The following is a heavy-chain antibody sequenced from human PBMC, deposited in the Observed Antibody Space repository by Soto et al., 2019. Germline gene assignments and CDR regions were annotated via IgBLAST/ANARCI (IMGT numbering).Heavy chain of an antibody. CDR2: IYFSGST. V-gene: IGHV4-59*01. D-gene: IGHD5-12*01. Sequence: QVQLQESGPGLVKPSETLSLTCTVSGGSISSDYWSWIRQPPGKRLEWIGYIYFSGSTNYNPSLKSRVTISLDTSKTQFSLKLTSVTAADTAVYYCARDITGYNYVDYWGQGTLVTVSS. CDR1: GGSISSDY. CDR3: ARDITGYNYVDY. J-gene: IGHJ4*02.